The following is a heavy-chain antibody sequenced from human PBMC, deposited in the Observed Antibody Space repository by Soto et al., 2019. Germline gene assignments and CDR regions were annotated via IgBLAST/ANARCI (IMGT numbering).Heavy chain of an antibody. Sequence: GVLRLSCAASGFTFSSYSMNWVRQAPGKGLEWVSYISSSSSTIYYADSVKGRFTISRDNAKNSFYLQMNSLRVGDTAVYFCARGNYDSTGGAFDIWGPGTMVTVSS. CDR2: ISSSSSTI. D-gene: IGHD3-16*01. J-gene: IGHJ3*02. CDR3: ARGNYDSTGGAFDI. V-gene: IGHV3-48*01. CDR1: GFTFSSYS.